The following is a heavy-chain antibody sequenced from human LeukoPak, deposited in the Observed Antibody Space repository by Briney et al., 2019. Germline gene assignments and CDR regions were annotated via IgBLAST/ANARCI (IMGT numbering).Heavy chain of an antibody. CDR1: GFAVNRNY. CDR3: AKGYSNGYGA. CDR2: FYSGGST. Sequence: GGSLRLSCAASGFAVNRNYMTWVRQAPGKGLEWVSVFYSGGSTYYADSVKGRFTISRDNSKNTVYLQMNSLRAEDTAVYYCAKGYSNGYGAWGQGTLVTVSS. J-gene: IGHJ5*02. D-gene: IGHD6-19*01. V-gene: IGHV3-53*01.